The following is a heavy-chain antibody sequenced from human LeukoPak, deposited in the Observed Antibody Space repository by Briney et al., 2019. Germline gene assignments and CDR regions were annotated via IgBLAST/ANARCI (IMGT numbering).Heavy chain of an antibody. CDR3: ARVDSSRAPSDY. D-gene: IGHD6-13*01. Sequence: PGGSLRLSCAASGFTFSSYAMSWVRQAPGKGLEWVSVISISGGTTYYADSVKGRFTISRDNSKNTLYLQMNSLRAEDTAVYYCARVDSSRAPSDYWGQGTLVTVSP. J-gene: IGHJ4*02. V-gene: IGHV3-23*01. CDR1: GFTFSSYA. CDR2: ISISGGTT.